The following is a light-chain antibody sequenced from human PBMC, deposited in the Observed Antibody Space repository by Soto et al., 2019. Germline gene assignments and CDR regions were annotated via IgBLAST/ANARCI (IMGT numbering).Light chain of an antibody. Sequence: QSALTQPASVSGSPGQSITVSCTGTSSDVGGHNYVSWFQQHPGQAPKLLIYEVTTRPSGVSTRFSGSKSGNTASLTISGLQAEDEADYHCSSYSGSGTLFVFGTGTKVTVL. CDR1: SSDVGGHNY. CDR2: EVT. V-gene: IGLV2-14*01. J-gene: IGLJ1*01. CDR3: SSYSGSGTLFV.